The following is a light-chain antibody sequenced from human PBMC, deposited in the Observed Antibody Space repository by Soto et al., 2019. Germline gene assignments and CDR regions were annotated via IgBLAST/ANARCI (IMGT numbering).Light chain of an antibody. V-gene: IGKV3-20*01. CDR1: QSISSTY. J-gene: IGKJ2*01. CDR3: QQYGRT. Sequence: EIVLTQSPGTLSLSPGERVTLSCRASQSISSTYLAWYQQKPGQAPRLLIYGASSRATGVPARFSGSGSGTEFTLTISSLQSEDFAVYYCQQYGRTFGQGTKVDIK. CDR2: GAS.